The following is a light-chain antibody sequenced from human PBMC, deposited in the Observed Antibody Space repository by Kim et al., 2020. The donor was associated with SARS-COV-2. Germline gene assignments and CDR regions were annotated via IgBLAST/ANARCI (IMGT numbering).Light chain of an antibody. CDR3: GTWESSLRVVV. CDR2: GND. Sequence: GQRVTISCSGGSSNIGNNYVSWYQQVPGTAPKLLIYGNDERPSGVPDRFSGSKSGTSATLGITGLQTGDEADYYCGTWESSLRVVVFGGGTQLTVL. J-gene: IGLJ3*02. V-gene: IGLV1-51*01. CDR1: SSNIGNNY.